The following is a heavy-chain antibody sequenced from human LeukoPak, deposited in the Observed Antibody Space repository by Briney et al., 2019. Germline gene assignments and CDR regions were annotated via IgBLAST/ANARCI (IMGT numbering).Heavy chain of an antibody. D-gene: IGHD5-24*01. V-gene: IGHV4-59*08. CDR1: GGSISSYY. J-gene: IGHJ4*02. CDR2: IYYSGST. Sequence: SETLSLTCTVSGGSISSYYWSWIRQPPGKGLEGIGYIYYSGSTNYNPSLKSRVTISVDTSKNQFSLKLSSVTAADTAVYYCARAGRDGYTFDYWGQGTLVTVSS. CDR3: ARAGRDGYTFDY.